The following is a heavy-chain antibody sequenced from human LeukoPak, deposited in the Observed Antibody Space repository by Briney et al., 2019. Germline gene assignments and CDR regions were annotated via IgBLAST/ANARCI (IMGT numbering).Heavy chain of an antibody. CDR3: ARERDGRFFDY. CDR2: ISQDGSEK. CDR1: GLTFRSYW. Sequence: PGGSLRLSCEVSGLTFRSYWMSWVRQAPGKGLEWVANISQDGSEKYFVDSVRGRFTISRDNAKNSLHLQMNTLRAEDTAVYYCARERDGRFFDYWGQGTLVTVSS. D-gene: IGHD5-24*01. V-gene: IGHV3-7*01. J-gene: IGHJ4*02.